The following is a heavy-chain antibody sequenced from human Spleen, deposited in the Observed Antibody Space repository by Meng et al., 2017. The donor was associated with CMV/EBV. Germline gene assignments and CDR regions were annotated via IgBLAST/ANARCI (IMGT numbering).Heavy chain of an antibody. CDR2: IRYDGSNE. CDR1: GFTFSSYG. J-gene: IGHJ6*02. Sequence: GESLKISCAASGFTFSSYGMHWVRQAPGKGLDWVAFIRYDGSNEYYADSLKGRFTISRDNSQNTLYLQMNSLRTEDTAVYYCARPMVPYYYYGMDVWGQGTTVTVSS. V-gene: IGHV3-30*02. D-gene: IGHD2-2*01. CDR3: ARPMVPYYYYGMDV.